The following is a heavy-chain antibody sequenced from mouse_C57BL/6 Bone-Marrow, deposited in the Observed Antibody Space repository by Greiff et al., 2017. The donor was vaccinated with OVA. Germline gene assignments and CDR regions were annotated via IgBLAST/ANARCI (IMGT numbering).Heavy chain of an antibody. D-gene: IGHD4-1*01. V-gene: IGHV1-84*01. Sequence: LVESGPELVKPGASVKISCKASGYTFTDYYINWVKQRPGQGLEWIGWIYPGSGNTKYNEKFKGKATLTVDTSSSTDYMQLSSLTSEDSAVYFCAKGDWDYFDYWGQGTTLTVSS. J-gene: IGHJ2*01. CDR2: IYPGSGNT. CDR3: AKGDWDYFDY. CDR1: GYTFTDYY.